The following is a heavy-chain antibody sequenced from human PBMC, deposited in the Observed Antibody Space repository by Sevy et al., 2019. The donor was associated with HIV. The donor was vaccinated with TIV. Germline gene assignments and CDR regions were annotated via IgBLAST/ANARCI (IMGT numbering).Heavy chain of an antibody. J-gene: IGHJ5*02. CDR1: GFTLNSYA. V-gene: IGHV3-23*01. CDR3: ARDGYNWIPFDR. D-gene: IGHD1-20*01. Sequence: GGSLRLSCVASGFTLNSYAMSWVRQAPGKGLEWISDISGTGARTNYADSVVGRFTISRDNSKNTLYLQMNSLRAEDTAIYYCARDGYNWIPFDRWGRGTLVTVSS. CDR2: ISGTGART.